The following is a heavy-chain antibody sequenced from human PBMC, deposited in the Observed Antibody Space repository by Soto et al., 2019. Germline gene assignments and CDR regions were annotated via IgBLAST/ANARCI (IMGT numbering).Heavy chain of an antibody. Sequence: LXLSCAPSGFTFSDYLMSWILQAPVKGLEWVSFISGSSDNIKYADSVKGRFTISRDNAKNSLYLQMNSLRAEDTAVYYCVRDSARIVVVPRVDGDNWLDPWGQGTLVTVSS. J-gene: IGHJ5*02. D-gene: IGHD2-2*01. CDR3: VRDSARIVVVPRVDGDNWLDP. CDR2: ISGSSDNI. V-gene: IGHV3-11*06. CDR1: GFTFSDYL.